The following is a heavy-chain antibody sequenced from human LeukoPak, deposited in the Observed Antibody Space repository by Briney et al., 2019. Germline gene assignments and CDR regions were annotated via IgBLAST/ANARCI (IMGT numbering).Heavy chain of an antibody. V-gene: IGHV3-23*01. J-gene: IGHJ3*01. D-gene: IGHD6-13*01. CDR3: AKARVAAAGTGAFDV. CDR1: GITVNNYG. Sequence: GGSLRLSCAVSGITVNNYGMTWVRQAPGKGLEWVSAFSASDGSAQYADSVRGRFSISRDNSKNSLYLQMSSLGDEDTAVYFCAKARVAAAGTGAFDVWGQGTMVTVSS. CDR2: FSASDGSA.